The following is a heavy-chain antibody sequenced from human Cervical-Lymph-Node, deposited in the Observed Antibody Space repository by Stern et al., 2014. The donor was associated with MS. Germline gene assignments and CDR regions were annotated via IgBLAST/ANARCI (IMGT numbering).Heavy chain of an antibody. CDR2: KSQTGSA. D-gene: IGHD5-12*01. J-gene: IGHJ4*02. Sequence: QLQLQESGPGLVKPSETLSLTCTVSGGSISTYYWTWIRQPPGKGLEWIGYKSQTGSASYNPSLNSRVSISVDTSKRQFSLNLRSVTAADTAVYYCARVAYSGYDSRGAFDSWGQGTLVTVSS. CDR1: GGSISTYY. V-gene: IGHV4-59*01. CDR3: ARVAYSGYDSRGAFDS.